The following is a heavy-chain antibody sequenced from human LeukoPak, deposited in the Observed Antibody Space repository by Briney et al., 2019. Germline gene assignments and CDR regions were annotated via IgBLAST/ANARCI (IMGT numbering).Heavy chain of an antibody. J-gene: IGHJ4*02. V-gene: IGHV4-59*07. CDR2: IYHGAST. D-gene: IGHD6-13*01. CDR3: APGYSSTWYYFDY. Sequence: SPTLSLTCTVSGDSISTYYRSWIRQPPGKGLELMGSIYHGASTNYNPSIKSRVTISADTSKDQFSLKLASVTAADTAVYYCAPGYSSTWYYFDYWGQGTLVTVSS. CDR1: GDSISTYY.